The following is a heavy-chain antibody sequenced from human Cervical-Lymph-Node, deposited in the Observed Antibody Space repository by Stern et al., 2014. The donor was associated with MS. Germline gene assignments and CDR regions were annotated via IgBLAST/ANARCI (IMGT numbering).Heavy chain of an antibody. D-gene: IGHD1-1*01. J-gene: IGHJ6*02. CDR2: IYYSGAT. Sequence: QVHLQESGPGLVKPSQTLSLTCTVSGGSINNGDYYWSWVRQHPGKGLEWLGYIYYSGATYYNPSLKGRLTISVDTSKRHFSLKLTSVTAADTAVYYCARELSGMYGMDVWGQGTTVTVSS. CDR1: GGSINNGDYY. CDR3: ARELSGMYGMDV. V-gene: IGHV4-31*03.